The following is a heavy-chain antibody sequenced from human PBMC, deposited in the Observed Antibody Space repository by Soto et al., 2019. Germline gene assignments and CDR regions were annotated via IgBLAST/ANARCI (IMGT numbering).Heavy chain of an antibody. Sequence: LRLSCQASGFNFRMYEMHWVRKAPGKGLEWVSYISSSGPTTYYADFAEGRFTISRDNAKDSPYLHLNSLRVGDTAVYYCARYGTRGDWWGLGTQVTVS. CDR3: ARYGTRGDW. J-gene: IGHJ5*01. CDR1: GFNFRMYE. CDR2: ISSSGPTT. V-gene: IGHV3-48*03. D-gene: IGHD3-10*01.